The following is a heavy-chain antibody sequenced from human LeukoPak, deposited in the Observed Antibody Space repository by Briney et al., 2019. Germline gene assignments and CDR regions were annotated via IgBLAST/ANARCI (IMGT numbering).Heavy chain of an antibody. Sequence: QPGGSLRLSCAASGFTFSSYWMSWVRQAPGKGLEWVANIKQDGSEKYYVDSVKGRFTISRDNAKNSLYLQMNSLRAEDTAVYYCARDRYYYGSGSPILGYWGQGTLVTVSS. CDR1: GFTFSSYW. J-gene: IGHJ4*02. CDR2: IKQDGSEK. V-gene: IGHV3-7*04. D-gene: IGHD3-10*01. CDR3: ARDRYYYGSGSPILGY.